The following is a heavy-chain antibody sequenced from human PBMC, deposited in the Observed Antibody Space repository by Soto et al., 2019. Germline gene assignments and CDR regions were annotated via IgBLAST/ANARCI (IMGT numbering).Heavy chain of an antibody. CDR2: FDPEDGET. D-gene: IGHD2-15*01. CDR1: GYTLTELS. CDR3: ATVVYCSGGSCSDYYYYGMDV. J-gene: IGHJ6*02. Sequence: XSVKVSCKVSGYTLTELSMHWVRQAPGKGLEWMGGFDPEDGETIYAQKFQGRVTMTEDTSTDTAYMELSSLRSEDTAVYYCATVVYCSGGSCSDYYYYGMDVRGQGATVTVSS. V-gene: IGHV1-24*01.